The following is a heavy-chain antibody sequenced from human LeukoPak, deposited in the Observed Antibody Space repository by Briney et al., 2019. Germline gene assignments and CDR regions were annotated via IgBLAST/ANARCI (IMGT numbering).Heavy chain of an antibody. CDR2: IYYSGST. V-gene: IGHV4-59*01. Sequence: SETLSLTCTVSGGSISSYYWSWIRQPPGQGLEWIGDIYYSGSTNYNPSLKSRVTISVDTSKNQFSLNLSSVNAADTAVYYCARGGGGYAFDIWGQGTMVTVSS. D-gene: IGHD3-16*01. CDR3: ARGGGGYAFDI. J-gene: IGHJ3*02. CDR1: GGSISSYY.